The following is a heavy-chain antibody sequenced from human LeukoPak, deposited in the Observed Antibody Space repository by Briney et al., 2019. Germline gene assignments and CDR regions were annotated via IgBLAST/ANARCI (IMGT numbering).Heavy chain of an antibody. V-gene: IGHV4-39*01. CDR2: IYYSGST. CDR1: GGSISSRSDY. Sequence: SETLSLTCSVSGGSISSRSDYWGWIRQPPGKGLEWIGNIYYSGSTYYNLSLKSRVTISVDTSKNQFSLKLNSVTAADTAVYYCARHDGWYDYWGQGTLVTVSS. D-gene: IGHD6-19*01. J-gene: IGHJ4*02. CDR3: ARHDGWYDY.